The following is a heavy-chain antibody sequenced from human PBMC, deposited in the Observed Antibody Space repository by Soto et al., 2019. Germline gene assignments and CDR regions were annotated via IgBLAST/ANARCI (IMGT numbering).Heavy chain of an antibody. D-gene: IGHD2-2*01. CDR3: ARSVSFRYQLRQRGMYV. Sequence: GSSVKVACKASGGTFSSYAISWVRQAPRQGLEWMGGIIPLFVTANYAQKLQGRVMITVDESTSTAYMELSSLRSEDTAVYYCARSVSFRYQLRQRGMYVWGQGTRVTVPS. CDR1: GGTFSSYA. V-gene: IGHV1-69*13. CDR2: IIPLFVTA. J-gene: IGHJ6*02.